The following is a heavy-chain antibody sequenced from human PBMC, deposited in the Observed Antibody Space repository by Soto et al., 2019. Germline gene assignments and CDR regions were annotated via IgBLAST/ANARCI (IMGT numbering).Heavy chain of an antibody. V-gene: IGHV4-34*01. CDR2: INHSGST. J-gene: IGHJ2*01. CDR3: ARLLLYYDILTGYYRTLNWYFDL. CDR1: GGSFIGYY. Sequence: SSETLSLTCAVYGGSFIGYYWSWIRQPPGKGLEWIGEINHSGSTNYNPSLKSRVTISVDTSKNQFSLKLSSVTAADTAVYYCARLLLYYDILTGYYRTLNWYFDLWGRGTLVTVSS. D-gene: IGHD3-9*01.